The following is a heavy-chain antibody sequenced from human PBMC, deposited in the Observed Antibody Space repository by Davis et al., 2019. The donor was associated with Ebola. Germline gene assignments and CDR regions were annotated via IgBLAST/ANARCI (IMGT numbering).Heavy chain of an antibody. V-gene: IGHV3-33*06. CDR2: IWYDGSNK. D-gene: IGHD2-15*01. Sequence: PGGSLRLSCAASGFTFSNYGMYWVRQAPGKGLEWVAVIWYDGSNKYYADSVKGRFTISRDNSKNTLYLQMNSLRAEDTAVYYCAKRAKIGYCSGGSCYSYDYWGQGTLVTVSS. J-gene: IGHJ4*02. CDR3: AKRAKIGYCSGGSCYSYDY. CDR1: GFTFSNYG.